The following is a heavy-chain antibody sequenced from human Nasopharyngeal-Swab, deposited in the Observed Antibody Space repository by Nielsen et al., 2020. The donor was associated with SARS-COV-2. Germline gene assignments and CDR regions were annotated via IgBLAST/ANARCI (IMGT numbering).Heavy chain of an antibody. CDR2: IHSSGST. V-gene: IGHV4-61*01. CDR3: AREVTNYGMDV. CDR1: GGTVSGGSISSYY. D-gene: IGHD4-17*01. Sequence: SETLSLTCTVSGGTVSGGSISSYYWSWIRQPPGKGLEWIGYIHSSGSTNYNPSLKSRVTISVDTSKNQFSLKLSSVTAADTAVYYCAREVTNYGMDVWGQGTTVTVSS. J-gene: IGHJ6*02.